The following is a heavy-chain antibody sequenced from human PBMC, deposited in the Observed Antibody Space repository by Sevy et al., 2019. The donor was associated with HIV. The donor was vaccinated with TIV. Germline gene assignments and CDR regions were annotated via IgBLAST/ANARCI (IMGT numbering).Heavy chain of an antibody. Sequence: SETLSLTCAVYVGSFSGNYWSWIRQPPGKGLEWIGEISHSGSTNYNPSLKSRVTISLDTSTNLFSLKLTSVTAADTAVYYCARETPTTSYWGQGTLVTVSS. V-gene: IGHV4-34*01. CDR3: ARETPTTSY. D-gene: IGHD4-4*01. CDR2: ISHSGST. CDR1: VGSFSGNY. J-gene: IGHJ4*02.